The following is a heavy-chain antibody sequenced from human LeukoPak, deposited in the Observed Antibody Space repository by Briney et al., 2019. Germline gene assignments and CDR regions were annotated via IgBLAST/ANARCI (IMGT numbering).Heavy chain of an antibody. Sequence: PSETLSLTCTVSGGSISSDTYYWGWIRQPPGKGLEWIGSIYYSGNTYYNPSLKSRVTISVDTSKNQFSLRLSSVTAADTAVYYCARLGSVTIFGVVIQYFLDSWGHGTLVTVSS. CDR3: ARLGSVTIFGVVIQYFLDS. CDR2: IYYSGNT. J-gene: IGHJ5*01. CDR1: GGSISSDTYY. D-gene: IGHD3-3*01. V-gene: IGHV4-39*01.